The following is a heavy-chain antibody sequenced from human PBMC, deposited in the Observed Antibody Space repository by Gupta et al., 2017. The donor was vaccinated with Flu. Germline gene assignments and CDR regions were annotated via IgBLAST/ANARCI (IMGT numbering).Heavy chain of an antibody. J-gene: IGHJ4*02. CDR3: ARALYDGGRYTWAGVVCRY. V-gene: IGHV3-48*03. CDR2: INSGGSGI. CDR1: GFTFSRYV. Sequence: ELQLVESVGGLVQPGGSLRISCAASGFTFSRYVINWVRQHPGKGLEGISYINSGGSGIHYEDPVEGLYAVSRDNAKNSMYLQMNSLRDEATAVYYCARALYDGGRYTWAGVVCRYWGQGTLVTVSS. D-gene: IGHD2-21*01.